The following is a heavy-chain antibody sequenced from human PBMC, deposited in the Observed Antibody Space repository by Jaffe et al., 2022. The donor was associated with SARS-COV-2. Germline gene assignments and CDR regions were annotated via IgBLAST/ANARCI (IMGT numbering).Heavy chain of an antibody. D-gene: IGHD5-12*01. CDR3: ARERVAGWLPSAFDI. CDR2: IYYSGNT. CDR1: GGSISSGDYY. V-gene: IGHV4-30-4*01. Sequence: QVQLQESGPGLAKPSQTLSLTCTVSGGSISSGDYYWNWIRQPPGKGLEWIGYIYYSGNTYYNPSLKSRVTISVDTSKNQFSLRLSSVTAADTAVYYCARERVAGWLPSAFDIWGQGTMVTVSS. J-gene: IGHJ3*02.